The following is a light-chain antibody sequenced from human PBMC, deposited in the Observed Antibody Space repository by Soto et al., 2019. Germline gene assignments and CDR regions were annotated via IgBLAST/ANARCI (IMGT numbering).Light chain of an antibody. V-gene: IGKV3-20*01. CDR1: QSVSSSY. CDR2: GAS. Sequence: EIVLTQSPGTLSLSPGERATLSCRASQSVSSSYLAWYQQKPGQAPRLLIFGASNRATGIPDRFTGSGSGTDFTLTISRLEPEDFAVYYCHQYGISPLTFAGGTKVEVK. J-gene: IGKJ4*01. CDR3: HQYGISPLT.